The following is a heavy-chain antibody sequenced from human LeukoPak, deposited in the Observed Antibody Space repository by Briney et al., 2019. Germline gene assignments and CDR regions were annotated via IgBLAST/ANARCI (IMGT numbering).Heavy chain of an antibody. CDR1: GGSFSGYY. CDR2: INHSGST. CDR3: ARGCITMVRGVRDWFDP. Sequence: SETLSLTCAVYGGSFSGYYWSWIRQPPGKGLEWIGEINHSGSTNYNPSLKSRVTISVDTSKNQFSLELSSVTAADTAVYYCARGCITMVRGVRDWFDPWGQGTLVTVSS. D-gene: IGHD3-10*01. J-gene: IGHJ5*02. V-gene: IGHV4-34*01.